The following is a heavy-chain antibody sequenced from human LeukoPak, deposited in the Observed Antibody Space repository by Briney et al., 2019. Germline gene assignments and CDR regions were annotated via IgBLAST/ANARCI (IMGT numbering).Heavy chain of an antibody. CDR2: IHISGKT. J-gene: IGHJ4*02. CDR3: DRAPGLERPGGVSFDY. Sequence: SETLSLTCTVSGGSISSYYWNWIRQPAGRGLEWIGRIHISGKTNYNPSLRVTMSVDASRNQFSLKLSSVTAADAAVYYCDRAPGLERPGGVSFDYWGQGSLVTVSS. V-gene: IGHV4-4*07. CDR1: GGSISSYY. D-gene: IGHD1-1*01.